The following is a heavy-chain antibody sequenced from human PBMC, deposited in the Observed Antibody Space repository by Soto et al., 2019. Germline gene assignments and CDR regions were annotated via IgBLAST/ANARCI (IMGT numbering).Heavy chain of an antibody. Sequence: PGGSLRLSCAASGFTFSDHYMSWIRQAPGKGLEWVSYITPSGSHTNSADSVKDRFTVFRDNTKNSVYLQMNSLGAEDTAVYYCTRGHYGMDVWGQGTTVTVSS. J-gene: IGHJ6*02. CDR3: TRGHYGMDV. CDR2: ITPSGSHT. CDR1: GFTFSDHY. V-gene: IGHV3-11*06.